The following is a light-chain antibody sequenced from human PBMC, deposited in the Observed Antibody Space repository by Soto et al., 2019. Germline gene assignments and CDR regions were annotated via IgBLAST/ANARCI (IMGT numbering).Light chain of an antibody. CDR3: QQRGT. CDR1: QSISSY. Sequence: DIQMTQSPSSLSASVGARVTITCRASQSISSYLNWYQQKPGKAPKLLIYAASSLQSGVPSRFSGSGSGKEFTLTIRSLQHEEFATYSCQQRGTFGQGTKVEIK. J-gene: IGKJ1*01. CDR2: AAS. V-gene: IGKV1-39*01.